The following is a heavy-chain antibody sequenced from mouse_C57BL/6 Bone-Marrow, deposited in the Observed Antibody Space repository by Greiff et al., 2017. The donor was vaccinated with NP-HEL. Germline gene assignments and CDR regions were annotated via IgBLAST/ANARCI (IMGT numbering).Heavy chain of an antibody. V-gene: IGHV2-9-1*01. CDR1: GFSLTSYA. CDR2: IWTGGGT. J-gene: IGHJ4*01. Sequence: VMLVESGPGLVAPSQSLSITCTASGFSLTSYAISWVRQPPGRGLEWLGVIWTGGGTNYNSALKSRLSISKDNSKSQVFIKMNRLQTDDTARYYCARAYYYAMDYWGQGTSVTVSS. CDR3: ARAYYYAMDY.